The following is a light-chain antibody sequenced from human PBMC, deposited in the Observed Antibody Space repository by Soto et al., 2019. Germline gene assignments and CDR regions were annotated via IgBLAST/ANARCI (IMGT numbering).Light chain of an antibody. J-gene: IGKJ5*01. CDR1: QDISNY. CDR2: DAS. Sequence: DIQMTQSPSSLSASVGDRVTITCQASQDISNYLNWYQQKAGKAPKLLIYDASNSETGLPSRFSGSGSGTDFTFTISSLQPEDIATYYCQQYDNLPITFGQGTRLEIK. CDR3: QQYDNLPIT. V-gene: IGKV1-33*01.